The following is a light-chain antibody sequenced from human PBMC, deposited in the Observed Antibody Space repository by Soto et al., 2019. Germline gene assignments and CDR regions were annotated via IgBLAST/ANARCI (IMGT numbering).Light chain of an antibody. J-gene: IGKJ1*01. CDR3: QQYAAAPRT. CDR1: QSVSSGY. V-gene: IGKV3-20*01. CDR2: GVS. Sequence: EIVLTQSPGTLSLSPRERATLSCRASQSVSSGYLAWYQHKPGQAPRLLIYGVSSRAPGIPDRFSGSGSGTDFTLTISRLEPEDFAVYYCQQYAAAPRTCGQGTQVEVK.